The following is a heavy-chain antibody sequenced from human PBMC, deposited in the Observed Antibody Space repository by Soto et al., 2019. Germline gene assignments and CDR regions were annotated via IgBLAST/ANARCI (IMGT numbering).Heavy chain of an antibody. CDR3: ARAGQYYDSSGYAN. D-gene: IGHD3-22*01. CDR2: ISVYNGNT. Sequence: QVKLVQSGTEMKQPGASMKVSCKASGYSFATSGISWVRQAPGQGLEWMGWISVYNGNTNYDQKLQDRVTMTTDTSTSTAYLELRNLRSDDTAVYYCARAGQYYDSSGYANWGQGTLVTVSS. J-gene: IGHJ4*02. V-gene: IGHV1-18*01. CDR1: GYSFATSG.